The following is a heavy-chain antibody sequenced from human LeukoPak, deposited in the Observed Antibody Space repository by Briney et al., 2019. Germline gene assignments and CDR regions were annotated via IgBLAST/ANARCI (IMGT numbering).Heavy chain of an antibody. D-gene: IGHD3-10*01. CDR1: GDSITTYY. Sequence: SETLSLTCTVSGDSITTYYWSWIRQPPGKGLEWIGYIYYSGSTNYNPSLKSRVTIPVDTSKNQFSLKLSSVTAADTAVYYCARTGLGRAFDIWGQGTMVTVPS. CDR3: ARTGLGRAFDI. J-gene: IGHJ3*02. CDR2: IYYSGST. V-gene: IGHV4-59*01.